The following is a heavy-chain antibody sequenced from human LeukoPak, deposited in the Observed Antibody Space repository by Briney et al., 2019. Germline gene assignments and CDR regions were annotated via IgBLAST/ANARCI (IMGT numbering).Heavy chain of an antibody. Sequence: GASVKVSCKASGYTFTSYYMHWVRQAPGQGLEWMGWINPNSGGTNYAQKFQGRVTMTRDTSISTAYMELSRLRSDDTAVYYCARGGYSGYDRYYYYYMDVWGKGTTVTISS. V-gene: IGHV1-2*02. CDR3: ARGGYSGYDRYYYYYMDV. CDR2: INPNSGGT. J-gene: IGHJ6*03. CDR1: GYTFTSYY. D-gene: IGHD5-12*01.